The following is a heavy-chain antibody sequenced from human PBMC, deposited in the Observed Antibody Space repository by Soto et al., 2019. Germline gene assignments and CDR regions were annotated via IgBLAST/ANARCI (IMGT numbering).Heavy chain of an antibody. V-gene: IGHV1-18*01. CDR3: ASWMVRGVGSDY. CDR2: ISTYNGNT. D-gene: IGHD3-10*01. Sequence: QVQLVQSGAEVKKPGASVKVSCKASGYTFTSYGISWVRQAPGQGLEWMGWISTYNGNTKYAQKLQGRVTMTTDTATRTAYMELRSLRSDDTAVFYCASWMVRGVGSDYWGQGTLVTVSS. CDR1: GYTFTSYG. J-gene: IGHJ4*02.